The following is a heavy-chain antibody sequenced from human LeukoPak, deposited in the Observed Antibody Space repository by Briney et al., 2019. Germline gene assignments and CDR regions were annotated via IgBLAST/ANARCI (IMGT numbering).Heavy chain of an antibody. Sequence: SETLSLTCTVSGGSISSYYWSWIRQPPGKGLEWIGYIYYSGSTNYNPSLKSRVTISVDTSKNQFSLKLSSVTAADTAVYYCASYGSGSYYRAFDHWGQGTLVTVSS. V-gene: IGHV4-59*01. CDR1: GGSISSYY. D-gene: IGHD3-10*01. J-gene: IGHJ4*02. CDR3: ASYGSGSYYRAFDH. CDR2: IYYSGST.